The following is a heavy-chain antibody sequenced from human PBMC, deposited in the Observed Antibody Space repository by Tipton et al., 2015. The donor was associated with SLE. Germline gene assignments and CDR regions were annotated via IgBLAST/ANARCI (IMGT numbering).Heavy chain of an antibody. CDR3: AKEVTSGAFDI. J-gene: IGHJ3*02. CDR2: IYSGGST. D-gene: IGHD3-16*01. CDR1: GFTVSSNY. Sequence: SLRLSCAASGFTVSSNYMSWVRQAPGKGLEWVSVIYSGGSTYYADSVKGRFTISRDNSKNTLYLQMNSLRAEDTAVYYCAKEVTSGAFDIWGQGTMVTVSS. V-gene: IGHV3-66*02.